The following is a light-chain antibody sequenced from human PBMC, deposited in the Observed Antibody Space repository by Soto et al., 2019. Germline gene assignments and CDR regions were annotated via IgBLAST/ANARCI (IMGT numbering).Light chain of an antibody. CDR2: GVS. CDR1: SSDIWSYNY. V-gene: IGLV2-14*01. CDR3: ISYTGSSTSYV. J-gene: IGLJ1*01. Sequence: QSVLTQHASLSGSPGQSITISCSGTSSDIWSYNYVAWYQQFPGKTPKILIYGVSNRPSGVSSRFSGSKSGNTASLTISGLQAEDEADYYCISYTGSSTSYVFGSGTKVTVL.